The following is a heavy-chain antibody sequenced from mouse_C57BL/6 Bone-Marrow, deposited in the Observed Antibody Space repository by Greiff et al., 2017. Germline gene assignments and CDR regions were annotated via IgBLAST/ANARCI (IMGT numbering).Heavy chain of an antibody. Sequence: QVQLQQPGAVLVRPGTSVKLSCKASGYTFTSYWMHWVKQRPGQGLEWIGVIDPSDSYTNYNQKFKGKATLTVDTSSSTAYMQLSSLTSEDSAVYYCATSGYGNLYYYAMDYWGQGTSVTVSS. J-gene: IGHJ4*01. D-gene: IGHD2-10*02. CDR1: GYTFTSYW. V-gene: IGHV1-59*01. CDR2: IDPSDSYT. CDR3: ATSGYGNLYYYAMDY.